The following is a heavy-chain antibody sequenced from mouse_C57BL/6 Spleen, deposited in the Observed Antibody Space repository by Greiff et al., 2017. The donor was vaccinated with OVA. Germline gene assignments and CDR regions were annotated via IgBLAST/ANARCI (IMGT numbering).Heavy chain of an antibody. Sequence: EVKLVESEGGLVQPGSSMKLSCTASGFTFSDYYMAWVRQVPEKGLEWVANINYDGSSTYYLDSLKSRFIISRDNAKNILYLQMSSLKSEDTAMYYCARGLNWDTFDYWGQGTTLTVSS. V-gene: IGHV5-16*02. J-gene: IGHJ2*01. CDR1: GFTFSDYY. CDR3: ARGLNWDTFDY. D-gene: IGHD4-1*01. CDR2: INYDGSST.